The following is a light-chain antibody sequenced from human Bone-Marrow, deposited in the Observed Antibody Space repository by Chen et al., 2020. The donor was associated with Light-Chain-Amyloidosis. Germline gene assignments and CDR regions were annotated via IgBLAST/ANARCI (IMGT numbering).Light chain of an antibody. CDR1: QSVSSN. CDR3: QRYNNWPLT. J-gene: IGKJ4*01. Sequence: ELVMTQSPATLSVSPGDRATLSCRASQSVSSNLAWYQQKPGQAPRILIYGVTTRATGIPARFSVSGCGTEFTLTISSLQSEDFAVYYCQRYNNWPLTFGGGTKVEIK. CDR2: GVT. V-gene: IGKV3-15*01.